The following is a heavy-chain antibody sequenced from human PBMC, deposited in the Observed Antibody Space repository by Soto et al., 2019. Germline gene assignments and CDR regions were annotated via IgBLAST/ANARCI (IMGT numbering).Heavy chain of an antibody. CDR3: ARGGYYDNVGGKLSDYGLDV. Sequence: QVQLVQSAAEVKKPGASVKVSCKASGYTFIRYGIAWVRQAPGQGLEWMGWISPYNDYTTDAEKVQGRVTMNADTSSKTVYMELRSLGSDDTAVYYCARGGYYDNVGGKLSDYGLDVWGQGTTGTVSS. J-gene: IGHJ6*02. CDR1: GYTFIRYG. D-gene: IGHD3-16*01. V-gene: IGHV1-18*01. CDR2: ISPYNDYT.